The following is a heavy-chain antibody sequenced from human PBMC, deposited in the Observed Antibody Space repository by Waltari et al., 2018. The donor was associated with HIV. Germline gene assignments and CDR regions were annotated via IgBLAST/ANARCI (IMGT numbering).Heavy chain of an antibody. CDR2: VGPERNV. CDR1: GASFTDYY. J-gene: IGHJ4*02. D-gene: IGHD2-2*01. CDR3: ARGLQMTSYASGNWLWEQMLSRYFFDV. Sequence: QAQLQQWGTGLLKPSEALSLPCAVSGASFTDYYWTGTRHFPRQGRWWMRGVGPERNVKVLPALRRRPPLSTDASKNQFSLTLTSVAATDTGVYFCARGLQMTSYASGNWLWEQMLSRYFFDVWGQGTRV. V-gene: IGHV4-34*04.